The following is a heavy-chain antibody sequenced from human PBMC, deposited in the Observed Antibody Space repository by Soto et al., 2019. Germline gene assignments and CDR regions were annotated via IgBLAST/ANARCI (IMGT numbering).Heavy chain of an antibody. J-gene: IGHJ4*02. Sequence: SETLSLTCTVSSGSISSSTHCWGWIRQPPGKRLEWIGNIFYSGSTYYNPSLKSRVTISVDTSKNQFSLKLNSVTAADTAVYYCARRPYYGDNAPFDSWGQGSLVTVSS. D-gene: IGHD4-17*01. CDR1: SGSISSSTHC. CDR3: ARRPYYGDNAPFDS. V-gene: IGHV4-39*01. CDR2: IFYSGST.